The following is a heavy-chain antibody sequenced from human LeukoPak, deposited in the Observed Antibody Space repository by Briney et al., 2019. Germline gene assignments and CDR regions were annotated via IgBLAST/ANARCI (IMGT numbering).Heavy chain of an antibody. CDR1: GGSISSYY. CDR3: ARDKVVYCSSTSCYPYYYYMDV. V-gene: IGHV4-4*07. J-gene: IGHJ6*03. D-gene: IGHD2-2*01. CDR2: IYTSGST. Sequence: SETLSLTCTVSGGSISSYYWSWIRQPPGKGLEWIGRIYTSGSTNYNPSLKSRVTMSVDTSKNQFSLKLSSVTAADTAVYYCARDKVVYCSSTSCYPYYYYMDVWGKGTTVTVSS.